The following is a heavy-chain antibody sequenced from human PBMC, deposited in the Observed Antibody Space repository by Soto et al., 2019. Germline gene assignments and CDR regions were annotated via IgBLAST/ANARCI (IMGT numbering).Heavy chain of an antibody. CDR3: ARFDPKYDSSGYYLDY. J-gene: IGHJ4*02. Sequence: ASVKVSCKASGYTFTSYYMHWVRQAPGQGLEWMGIINPSGGSTSYAQKFQGRVTMTRDTSTSTVYMELSSLRSEDTAVYYCARFDPKYDSSGYYLDYWGQGTLVTVSS. CDR1: GYTFTSYY. V-gene: IGHV1-46*01. D-gene: IGHD3-22*01. CDR2: INPSGGST.